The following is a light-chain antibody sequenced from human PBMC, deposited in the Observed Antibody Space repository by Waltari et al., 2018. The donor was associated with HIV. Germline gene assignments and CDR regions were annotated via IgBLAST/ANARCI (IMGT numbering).Light chain of an antibody. CDR2: KDS. V-gene: IGLV3-25*03. J-gene: IGLJ3*02. Sequence: SYELTQPPSASVSPGQTARITCSGDALPKQYAYWYQQKPGQAPVLVIYKDSERPSGIPERFSGSSSGTTVTLTISGVQAEDEADYYCQSADSSGTSGVFGGGTKLTVL. CDR3: QSADSSGTSGV. CDR1: ALPKQY.